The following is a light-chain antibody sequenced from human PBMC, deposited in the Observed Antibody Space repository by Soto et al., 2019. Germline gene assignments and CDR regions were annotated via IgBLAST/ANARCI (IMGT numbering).Light chain of an antibody. CDR3: QQYGSLPLT. V-gene: IGKV1-33*01. J-gene: IGKJ5*01. CDR2: DAS. Sequence: DIQMTQSPSSLSASVGDRVTITCQASQNINNYLNWYQQKPGRAPKLLIYDASNLEAGVPSRFRGSGSGTDFTFTISRLQPEDIATYYCQQYGSLPLTFGQGTRLEIK. CDR1: QNINNY.